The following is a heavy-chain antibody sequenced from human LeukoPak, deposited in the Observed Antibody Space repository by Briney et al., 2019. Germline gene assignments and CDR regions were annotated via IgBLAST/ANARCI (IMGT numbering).Heavy chain of an antibody. Sequence: SETLSLTCTVYVDSISSYYWGWIRQPPGKGLEWIGYIYYSGSTNYNPSLKSRVTISVDTSKNQFYLKLSSVTAADTAGYYCERHVRIAVDGEEFDYWGQGTLVTVSS. D-gene: IGHD6-19*01. CDR1: VDSISSYY. CDR2: IYYSGST. J-gene: IGHJ4*02. CDR3: ERHVRIAVDGEEFDY. V-gene: IGHV4-59*08.